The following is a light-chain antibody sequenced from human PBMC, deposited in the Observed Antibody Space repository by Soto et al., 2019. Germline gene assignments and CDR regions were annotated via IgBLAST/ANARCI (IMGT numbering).Light chain of an antibody. V-gene: IGLV1-40*01. CDR2: GNS. J-gene: IGLJ2*01. CDR3: RSYASSLSAVV. Sequence: QSVLTQPPSVSGAPGQTVTISCTGSSSNIGAGYDVHWYQQLPGTAPKLLIYGNSNRPSGVPDRFSGSKSGTSASLAITGLQAEDEADYYCRSYASSLSAVVFGGGTKLTVL. CDR1: SSNIGAGYD.